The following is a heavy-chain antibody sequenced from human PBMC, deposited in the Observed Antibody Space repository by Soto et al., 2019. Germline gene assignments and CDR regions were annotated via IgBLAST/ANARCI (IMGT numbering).Heavy chain of an antibody. J-gene: IGHJ4*02. V-gene: IGHV1-58*01. D-gene: IGHD3-22*01. CDR2: IVVGSGNT. CDR3: AADDYHYYDSSGYGY. CDR1: GFTFTSSA. Sequence: SVKVSCKASGFTFTSSAVQWVRQARGQRLEWIGWIVVGSGNTNYAQKFQERVTITRDMSTSTAYMELSSLRSEDTAVYYCAADDYHYYDSSGYGYWGQGTLVTVSS.